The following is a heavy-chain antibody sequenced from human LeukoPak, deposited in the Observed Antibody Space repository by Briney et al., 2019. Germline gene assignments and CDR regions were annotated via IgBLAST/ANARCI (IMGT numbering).Heavy chain of an antibody. Sequence: GGSLRLSCAASGFSFSSYSMNWVRQAPGKGLEWVAVISYDGSNKYYADSVKGRFTISRDNPKNTLYLQMNSLRAEDTAVYYCARGGYSYGYYYYYMYVWGKGTTVTVSS. CDR2: ISYDGSNK. J-gene: IGHJ6*03. V-gene: IGHV3-30*03. D-gene: IGHD5-18*01. CDR3: ARGGYSYGYYYYYMYV. CDR1: GFSFSSYS.